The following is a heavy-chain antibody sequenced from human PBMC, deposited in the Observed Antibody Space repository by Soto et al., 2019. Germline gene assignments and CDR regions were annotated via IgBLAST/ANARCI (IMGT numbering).Heavy chain of an antibody. Sequence: QVQLVESGGGVVQPGRSLRLSCAASGFTFTTYGMHWVRQAPGKGLEWVTFISYDGIHKYYADSVKGRFTISRDNSKNTLYLQMNSLRADDTAVYYCAKGELYDSRGYFYDYWGQGILVTVSS. CDR3: AKGELYDSRGYFYDY. CDR1: GFTFTTYG. D-gene: IGHD3-22*01. J-gene: IGHJ4*02. CDR2: ISYDGIHK. V-gene: IGHV3-30*18.